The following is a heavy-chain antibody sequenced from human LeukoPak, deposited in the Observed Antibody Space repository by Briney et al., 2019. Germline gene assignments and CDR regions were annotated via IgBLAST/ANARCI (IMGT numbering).Heavy chain of an antibody. D-gene: IGHD3-16*01. CDR1: GFTFSTYG. CDR3: ATPYYDGDY. Sequence: GGSLRLSCAGSGFTFSTYGIHWVRQAPGKGLEWVAVISFDGTNIFYSDSVKGRFTISRDSSKNTLYLQMNSLRAEDTAVYYCATPYYDGDYWGQGTLVTVSS. J-gene: IGHJ4*02. V-gene: IGHV3-30*03. CDR2: ISFDGTNI.